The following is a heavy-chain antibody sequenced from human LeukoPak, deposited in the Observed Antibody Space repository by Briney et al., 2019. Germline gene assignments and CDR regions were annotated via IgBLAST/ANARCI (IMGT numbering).Heavy chain of an antibody. D-gene: IGHD6-19*01. Sequence: GGSLRLSCAASGFTFSSYWMSWVRQAPGKGLEWVANIKQDGSEKYYVDSVKGRFTISRDNAKNSLHLQMNSLRAEDTAVYYCARGAAAGIAVAGTYDYWGQGTLVTVSS. CDR1: GFTFSSYW. J-gene: IGHJ4*02. V-gene: IGHV3-7*01. CDR2: IKQDGSEK. CDR3: ARGAAAGIAVAGTYDY.